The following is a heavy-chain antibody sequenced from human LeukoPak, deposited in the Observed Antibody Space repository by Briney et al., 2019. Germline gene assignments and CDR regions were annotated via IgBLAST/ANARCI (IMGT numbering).Heavy chain of an antibody. D-gene: IGHD6-19*01. V-gene: IGHV1-18*01. CDR2: ISAYNGDT. CDR1: GYTFTNSG. J-gene: IGHJ4*02. CDR3: ARGTVSGGSPFDY. Sequence: ASVKLSCKASGYTFTNSGISWVRQAPGQGLEWMGWISAYNGDTNYAQNLQGRVTMTTDTPTGTAHMELRSLRSDDTAVYYCARGTVSGGSPFDYWGQGTLVTVSS.